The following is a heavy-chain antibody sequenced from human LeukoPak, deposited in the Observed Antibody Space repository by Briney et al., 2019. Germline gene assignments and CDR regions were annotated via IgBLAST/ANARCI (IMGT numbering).Heavy chain of an antibody. D-gene: IGHD3-3*01. Sequence: SETLSLTCTVSGGSISSYYWSWIRQPPGKGLEWIGYIYYSGSTNYNPSLKSRVTISVDTSKNQFSLKLSSVTAADTAVYYCARCGGYYDFWSGSYYYYGMDVWGQGTTVTVSS. J-gene: IGHJ6*02. V-gene: IGHV4-59*01. CDR1: GGSISSYY. CDR2: IYYSGST. CDR3: ARCGGYYDFWSGSYYYYGMDV.